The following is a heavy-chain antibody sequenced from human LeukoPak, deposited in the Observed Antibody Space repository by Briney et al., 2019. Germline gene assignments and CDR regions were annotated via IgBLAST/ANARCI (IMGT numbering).Heavy chain of an antibody. CDR3: ARVSWEMAGYYFDY. J-gene: IGHJ4*02. V-gene: IGHV3-30-3*01. CDR2: ISYDGSNK. D-gene: IGHD5-24*01. Sequence: GGALRLSCAATGFTFSSYAMHRVRQAPGRGLEGVAVISYDGSNKYYADSVKGRFTISRDNSKNTLYLQMNSLRAEDTAVYYCARVSWEMAGYYFDYWGQGTLVTVSS. CDR1: GFTFSSYA.